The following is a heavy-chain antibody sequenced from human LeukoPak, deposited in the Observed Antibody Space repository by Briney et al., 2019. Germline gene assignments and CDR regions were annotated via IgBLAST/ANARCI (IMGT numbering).Heavy chain of an antibody. D-gene: IGHD1-20*01. Sequence: ASVKVSCKASGYTFIDYCIHWVRQAPGQGLEWIGRINPNSGGTNYAQKFQGRVTMTSDTPISTAYMELSRLRSDDTAVYSCASEYNWNDPAYYYYMDVWGKGTTVTVSS. CDR1: GYTFIDYC. V-gene: IGHV1-2*06. CDR3: ASEYNWNDPAYYYYMDV. J-gene: IGHJ6*03. CDR2: INPNSGGT.